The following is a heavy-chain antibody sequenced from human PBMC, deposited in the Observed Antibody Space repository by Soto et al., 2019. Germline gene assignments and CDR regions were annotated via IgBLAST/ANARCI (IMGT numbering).Heavy chain of an antibody. V-gene: IGHV4-30-2*02. Sequence: PSETLSLTCAVSGGSISSGGYSWSWIRQPPGKGLEWIGYIYYSGNTYYNPSLESRVTISVDRSRNRFSLNLTSATAADTAVYYCARKGAAASYAHYYMDVWGRGTAVTVSS. D-gene: IGHD6-13*01. J-gene: IGHJ6*03. CDR3: ARKGAAASYAHYYMDV. CDR2: IYYSGNT. CDR1: GGSISSGGYS.